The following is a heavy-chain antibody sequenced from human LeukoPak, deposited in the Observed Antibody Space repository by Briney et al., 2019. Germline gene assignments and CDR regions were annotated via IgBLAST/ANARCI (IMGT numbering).Heavy chain of an antibody. V-gene: IGHV3-30*02. J-gene: IGHJ6*02. CDR3: AKSGGLSGSGRHGMDV. CDR2: IWYDGSNK. Sequence: PGGSLRLSCAASGFTFNNYGMHWVRQAPGKGLAWVAFIWYDGSNKYYADSVKGRFTISRDNSKNTLYLQMSSLRAEDAAVYYCAKSGGLSGSGRHGMDVWGQGTTVTVSS. CDR1: GFTFNNYG. D-gene: IGHD3-10*01.